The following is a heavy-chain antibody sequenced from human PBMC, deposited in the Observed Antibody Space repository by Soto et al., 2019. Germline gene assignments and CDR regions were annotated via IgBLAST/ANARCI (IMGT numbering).Heavy chain of an antibody. D-gene: IGHD6-19*01. J-gene: IGHJ4*02. Sequence: SQTLSLTCAISGDSVSSNSAAWNWIRQSPSRGLEWLGRTYYRSKWYNDYAVSVKSRITINPDTSKNQFALQLNSVTPEDTAVYYCARDHSSGWYGDYYFDYWGQGTLVTVSS. V-gene: IGHV6-1*01. CDR1: GDSVSSNSAA. CDR3: ARDHSSGWYGDYYFDY. CDR2: TYYRSKWYN.